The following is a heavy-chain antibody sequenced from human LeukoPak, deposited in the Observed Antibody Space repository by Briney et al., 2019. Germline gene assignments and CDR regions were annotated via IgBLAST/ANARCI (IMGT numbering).Heavy chain of an antibody. CDR1: GGSITSYY. V-gene: IGHV4-59*01. D-gene: IGHD2-21*01. CDR2: IYYSGST. J-gene: IGHJ4*02. CDR3: ARSGVNCGGDCFDY. Sequence: SETLSLTCTVSGGSITSYYWSWIRQSPGKGLEWIGYIYYSGSTNYNPSLKSRVTISVDTSKNQFSLKLSSVTAADTAVYHCARSGVNCGGDCFDYWGQGTLVTVSS.